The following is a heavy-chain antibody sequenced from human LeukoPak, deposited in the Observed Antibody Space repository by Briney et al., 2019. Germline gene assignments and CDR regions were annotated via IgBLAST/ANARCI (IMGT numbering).Heavy chain of an antibody. D-gene: IGHD1-1*01. CDR3: AREVGIRDYYYGMDV. V-gene: IGHV4-34*01. CDR1: GGSFSGYY. CDR2: INHSGST. Sequence: SETLSLTCAVYGGSFSGYYWNWIRQPPGKGLEWIGEINHSGSTNYNPSLKSRVTISVDTSKTQFSLKLSSVTAAETAVYYCAREVGIRDYYYGMDVWGQGTTVTVSS. J-gene: IGHJ6*02.